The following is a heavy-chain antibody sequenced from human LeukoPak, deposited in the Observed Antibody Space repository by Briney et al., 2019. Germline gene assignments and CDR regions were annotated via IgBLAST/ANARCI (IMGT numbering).Heavy chain of an antibody. Sequence: GESLKISCKGSGYSFTSYWIGWVRQMPGKGLEWMGIIYPGDSDTRYSPSFQGQVTISADKSISTAYLQWSSLKASDTAMYYCARRRDGYNFEPWFDPWGQGTLVTVSS. V-gene: IGHV5-51*01. D-gene: IGHD5-24*01. J-gene: IGHJ5*02. CDR2: IYPGDSDT. CDR1: GYSFTSYW. CDR3: ARRRDGYNFEPWFDP.